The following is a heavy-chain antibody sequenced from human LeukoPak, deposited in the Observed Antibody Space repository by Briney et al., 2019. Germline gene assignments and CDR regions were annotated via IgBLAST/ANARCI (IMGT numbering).Heavy chain of an antibody. V-gene: IGHV3-48*02. J-gene: IGHJ2*01. CDR2: ISGNSRAI. CDR3: ARDLARYFDL. CDR1: GFPFSSYA. Sequence: GGSLRLSCAASGFPFSSYAMSWVRQAPGKGLEWVSYISGNSRAIYYADSVKGRFTISRDNAMNSLYLQMSSLGDEDTAVYYCARDLARYFDLWGRGTQVTVSS.